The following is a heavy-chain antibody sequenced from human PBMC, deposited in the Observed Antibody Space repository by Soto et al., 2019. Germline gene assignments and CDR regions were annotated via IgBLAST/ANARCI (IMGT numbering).Heavy chain of an antibody. J-gene: IGHJ3*02. CDR3: ARHHGTYYDAFDI. CDR1: GDSVSTNSYS. CDR2: IYSSENT. D-gene: IGHD1-1*01. Sequence: SETLSLTCTVSGDSVSTNSYSWGWIRQSPGKGLEWIGTIYSSENTYYNPSLLSRVTISVDTSKNEFSLRLSSVTAADTAVYYCARHHGTYYDAFDIWGQGTMVTVSS. V-gene: IGHV4-39*01.